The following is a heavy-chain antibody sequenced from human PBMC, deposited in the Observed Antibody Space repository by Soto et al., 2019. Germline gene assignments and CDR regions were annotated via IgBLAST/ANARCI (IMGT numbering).Heavy chain of an antibody. CDR1: GGTFSSYA. J-gene: IGHJ4*02. D-gene: IGHD3-3*01. CDR2: IIPICGTA. Sequence: QVRLVQSGAEVKKPGSSVKVSCKASGGTFSSYAIRWVRQAPGQGLEWMGGIIPICGTANYAQKVQGRVTITADESTSTGYMELSSLRPEDTAVYYCALSRDKDIFGYWGQGTLVTVSS. V-gene: IGHV1-69*01. CDR3: ALSRDKDIFGY.